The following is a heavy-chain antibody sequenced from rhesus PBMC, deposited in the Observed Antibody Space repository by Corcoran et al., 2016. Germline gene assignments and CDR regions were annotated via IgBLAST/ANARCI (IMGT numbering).Heavy chain of an antibody. Sequence: QLQLQESGPGLVKPSETLSVTCAVSGGSISSSYWSWIRQAPGTGLEWIGYIYGSGSSTNYNPSLQSRVTLAVDTSKNQLSLKLSSVTTAGTAGYYCARGYSYSYWGQGVLVTVSS. CDR1: GGSISSSY. D-gene: IGHD5-36*02. J-gene: IGHJ4*01. CDR3: ARGYSYSY. V-gene: IGHV4-169*01. CDR2: IYGSGSST.